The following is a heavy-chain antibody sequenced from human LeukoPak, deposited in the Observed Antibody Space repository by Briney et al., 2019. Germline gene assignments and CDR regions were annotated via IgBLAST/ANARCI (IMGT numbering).Heavy chain of an antibody. CDR3: ARASPPNNYDFWSGYYRPNWFDP. Sequence: SETLSLTCTVSGGSISSGVYYWSWIRQPPGKGLEWIGYIYYSGSTYYNPSLKSRVTISVDTSKNQFSLKLSSVTAADTAVYYCARASPPNNYDFWSGYYRPNWFDPWGQGTLVTVSS. D-gene: IGHD3-3*01. CDR2: IYYSGST. J-gene: IGHJ5*02. V-gene: IGHV4-30-4*08. CDR1: GGSISSGVYY.